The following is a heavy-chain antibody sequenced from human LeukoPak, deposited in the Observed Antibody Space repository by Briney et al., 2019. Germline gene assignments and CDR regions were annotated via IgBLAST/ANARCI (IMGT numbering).Heavy chain of an antibody. J-gene: IGHJ4*02. CDR2: IRYDGSNK. V-gene: IGHV3-30*02. D-gene: IGHD3-22*01. Sequence: GGSLRLSCAASGFTFSSYGMHWVRQAPGKGLEWVAFIRYDGSNKYFADSVKGRFTISRDNSKNTLYLQMNSLRAEDTAVYYCAKDWSRDSSGYYLIEDWGQGTLVTVSS. CDR1: GFTFSSYG. CDR3: AKDWSRDSSGYYLIED.